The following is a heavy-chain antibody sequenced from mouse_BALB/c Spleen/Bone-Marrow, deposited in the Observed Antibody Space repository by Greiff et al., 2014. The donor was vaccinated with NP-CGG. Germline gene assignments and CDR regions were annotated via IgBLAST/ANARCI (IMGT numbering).Heavy chain of an antibody. CDR1: GFTFSSYA. J-gene: IGHJ2*01. CDR3: AREVDGWYYFDY. Sequence: EVQLVESGGGLVKPGGSLKLSSAASGFTFSSYAMSWVRQTPEKRLEWVASISSGGSTYYPDSVKGRFTISRDNARNILYLQMSSLRSEDTAMYYCAREVDGWYYFDYWGQGTTLTVSS. V-gene: IGHV5-6-5*01. D-gene: IGHD2-3*01. CDR2: ISSGGST.